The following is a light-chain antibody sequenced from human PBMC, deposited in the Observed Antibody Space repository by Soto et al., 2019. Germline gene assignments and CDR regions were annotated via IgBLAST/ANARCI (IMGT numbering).Light chain of an antibody. Sequence: QSALTQPASVSGSPGQSITISCTGTSSDVGGYNYVSWYQQHPGKAPKLVIYGVSYRPSGVSARFSGSKFQNTASLTISGLQAEDEADYYCCSYVDTDTWVFGGGTKLTVL. J-gene: IGLJ3*02. CDR2: GVS. V-gene: IGLV2-14*01. CDR1: SSDVGGYNY. CDR3: CSYVDTDTWV.